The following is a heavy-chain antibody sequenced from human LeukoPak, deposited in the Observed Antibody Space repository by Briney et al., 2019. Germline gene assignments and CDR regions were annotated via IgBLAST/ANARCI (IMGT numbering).Heavy chain of an antibody. CDR3: ASHSELRFLEWLGSRITGTTGYYYVDV. D-gene: IGHD3-3*01. Sequence: PGGSLRLSCAASGFTFSSYWMSWVRQAPGKGLEWVANIKQDGSEKYYVDSVKGRFTISRDNAKNSLYLQMNSLRAEDTAVYYCASHSELRFLEWLGSRITGTTGYYYVDVWGKGTTVTVSS. V-gene: IGHV3-7*01. CDR2: IKQDGSEK. J-gene: IGHJ6*03. CDR1: GFTFSSYW.